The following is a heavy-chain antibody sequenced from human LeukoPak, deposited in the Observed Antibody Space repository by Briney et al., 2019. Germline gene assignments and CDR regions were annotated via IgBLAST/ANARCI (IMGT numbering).Heavy chain of an antibody. J-gene: IGHJ4*02. D-gene: IGHD6-13*01. CDR3: ARSPNGATAAGPYYFDY. V-gene: IGHV1-2*02. CDR1: GYTFNGYY. Sequence: ASVKVSCKASGYTFNGYYMHWVRQAPGQGLEWMGWINPNSGGTNYAQKFQGRVTMTRDTSISTAYMELSRLRSDDTAVYYCARSPNGATAAGPYYFDYWGQGTLVTVSS. CDR2: INPNSGGT.